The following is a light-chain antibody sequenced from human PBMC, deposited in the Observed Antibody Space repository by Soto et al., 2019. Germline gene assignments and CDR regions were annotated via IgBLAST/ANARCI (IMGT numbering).Light chain of an antibody. J-gene: IGKJ4*01. CDR1: QGVSNY. V-gene: IGKV1-8*01. CDR2: AAS. CDR3: QQYYTYPLT. Sequence: AIRMTQSPSTLSASTGDRVTITCRASQGVSNYLAWYQQKPAKAPKLLIYAASTLQSGVPSRFSGSGSGTDLTLTILGLQSEDVAKYYCQQYYTYPLTFGGGTKVEIK.